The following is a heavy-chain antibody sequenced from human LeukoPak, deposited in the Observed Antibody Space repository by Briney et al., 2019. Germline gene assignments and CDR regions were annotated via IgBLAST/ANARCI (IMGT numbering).Heavy chain of an antibody. V-gene: IGHV3-30*18. CDR3: AKEIYYYDSSGYYLDY. Sequence: GRSLRLSCAASGFTFSSYGMHWVRQAPGKGLEWVAVISYDGSNKYYADSVKGRFTISRDNSKNTLYLQMNSLRAEDTAVYYCAKEIYYYDSSGYYLDYWGQGTLVTVSS. J-gene: IGHJ4*02. D-gene: IGHD3-22*01. CDR1: GFTFSSYG. CDR2: ISYDGSNK.